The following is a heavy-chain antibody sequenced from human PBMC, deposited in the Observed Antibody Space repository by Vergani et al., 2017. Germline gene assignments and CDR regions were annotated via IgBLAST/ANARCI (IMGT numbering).Heavy chain of an antibody. J-gene: IGHJ4*02. CDR2: INPSRGST. Sequence: QVLLVQSGAEVKKPGASVRVSCKTSGYTFTNYYIHWVRQAPGQGLEWMGIINPSRGSTTYAQQFQGRLTMTRDTSTSTVYIDLSNLRSEDTAVYYCARPHGDILPPDPRRLDYWGQGTLVTVSS. CDR3: ARPHGDILPPDPRRLDY. V-gene: IGHV1-46*03. CDR1: GYTFTNYY.